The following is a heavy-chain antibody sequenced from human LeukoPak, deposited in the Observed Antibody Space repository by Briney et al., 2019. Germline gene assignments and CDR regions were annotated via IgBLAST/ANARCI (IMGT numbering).Heavy chain of an antibody. CDR3: AKDLAWNYCIDY. CDR1: GFTFSSFG. CDR2: ISYDGSDK. J-gene: IGHJ4*02. Sequence: GGSLRLSCADSGFTFSSFGIHWVRQAPGKGLEWVALISYDGSDKFYADSVKGRVTISRDNSKNTLYLQMNSLRPEDTAVYYCAKDLAWNYCIDYWGQGTLVTVSS. V-gene: IGHV3-30*18. D-gene: IGHD1-7*01.